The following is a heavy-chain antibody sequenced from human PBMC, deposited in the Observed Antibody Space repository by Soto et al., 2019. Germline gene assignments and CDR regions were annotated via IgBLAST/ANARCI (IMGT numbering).Heavy chain of an antibody. J-gene: IGHJ4*02. Sequence: EVQLVESGGGLVQPGGSLRLSCAASGFTFSNYWMHWVRQAPGKGPVWVSRINTDGSTTTYADSVKDRFTISRDNAKNTLYLQTLNLGAEDTAVYYCARDRGGYASHWGQGTLVTVSS. CDR3: ARDRGGYASH. CDR1: GFTFSNYW. D-gene: IGHD3-16*01. CDR2: INTDGSTT. V-gene: IGHV3-74*03.